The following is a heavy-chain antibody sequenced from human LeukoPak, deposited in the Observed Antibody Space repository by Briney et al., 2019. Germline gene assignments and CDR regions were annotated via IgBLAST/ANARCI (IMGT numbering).Heavy chain of an antibody. J-gene: IGHJ4*02. V-gene: IGHV3-23*01. Sequence: GGSLRLSCAASGFTFSNYAMSWVRQAPGKGLEWVSGISGSGGGTYYADSAKGRFTISRDNSKNMVYLQMNSLRVEDTAVYYCAASPYSENLSGWGQETMVTVSS. D-gene: IGHD1-26*01. CDR1: GFTFSNYA. CDR3: AASPYSENLSG. CDR2: ISGSGGGT.